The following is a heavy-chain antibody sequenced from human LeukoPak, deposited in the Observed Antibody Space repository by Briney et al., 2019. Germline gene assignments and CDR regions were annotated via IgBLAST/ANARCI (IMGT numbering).Heavy chain of an antibody. V-gene: IGHV4-59*08. D-gene: IGHD3-10*01. CDR2: IYYSGST. CDR1: GGSISSYY. CDR3: ARSHYYGSGSYLPFDY. Sequence: KPSETLSLTCTVSGGSISSYYWSWIRQPPGKGLEWIGYIYYSGSTNYNPSLKSRVTISVDTSKNQFSLKLSSVTAADTAVYYCARSHYYGSGSYLPFDYWGQGTLVTVSS. J-gene: IGHJ4*02.